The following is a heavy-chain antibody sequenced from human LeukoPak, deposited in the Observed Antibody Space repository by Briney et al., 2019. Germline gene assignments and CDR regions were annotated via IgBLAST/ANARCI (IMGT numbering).Heavy chain of an antibody. Sequence: ASVKVSCKASGYTFTSYGISWVRQAPGQGLEWMGWISAYNGNTNYAQKLQGRVTMTTDTSTSTAYMELRSLRSDDTAVYYCAREIRRKYCSSTSCYFYYYGMDVWGQGTTVTVSS. J-gene: IGHJ6*02. D-gene: IGHD2-2*01. CDR3: AREIRRKYCSSTSCYFYYYGMDV. V-gene: IGHV1-18*01. CDR2: ISAYNGNT. CDR1: GYTFTSYG.